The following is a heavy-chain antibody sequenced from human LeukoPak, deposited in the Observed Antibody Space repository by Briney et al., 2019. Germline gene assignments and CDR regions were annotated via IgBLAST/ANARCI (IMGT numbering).Heavy chain of an antibody. J-gene: IGHJ4*02. CDR1: GFTFNTYA. Sequence: GGSLRLSCEVSGFTFNTYAMNWVRQAPGKGLEWVSGISGSGTITYYADSVKGRFTISRDNSKNTLFLAVSSLRAEDTAVYYCAKQTRYDTPAGGRGFDYWGQGTLVTVS. CDR2: ISGSGTIT. D-gene: IGHD3-22*01. CDR3: AKQTRYDTPAGGRGFDY. V-gene: IGHV3-23*01.